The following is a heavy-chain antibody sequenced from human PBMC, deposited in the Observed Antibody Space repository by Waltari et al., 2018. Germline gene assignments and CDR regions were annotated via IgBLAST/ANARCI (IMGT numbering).Heavy chain of an antibody. D-gene: IGHD2-2*01. J-gene: IGHJ6*03. V-gene: IGHV4-61*01. CDR2: IYIGWTI. Sequence: QVQVQESGPGLVKPSETLSLTCSVPGGSVSSVSSYWTWIRRPPGTGLEWIGYIYIGWTIKYHPSLKSRVTMSLDTSKNEVSLRLSSVTADDTAVYYCARAVGSGDFYYMDVWGNGTTVTVSS. CDR3: ARAVGSGDFYYMDV. CDR1: GGSVSSVSSY.